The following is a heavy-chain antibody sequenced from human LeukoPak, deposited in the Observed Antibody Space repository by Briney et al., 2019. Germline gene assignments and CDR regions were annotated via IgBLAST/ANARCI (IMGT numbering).Heavy chain of an antibody. Sequence: SETLSLTCTVSGGSISSSSCYWGWIRQPPGKGLEWIGSIYYSGSTYYNPSLKSRVTISVDTSKNQFSLKLSSVTAADTAVYYCARVDSSSWYQSKNFDYWGQGTLVTVSS. V-gene: IGHV4-39*07. D-gene: IGHD6-13*01. J-gene: IGHJ4*02. CDR3: ARVDSSSWYQSKNFDY. CDR2: IYYSGST. CDR1: GGSISSSSCY.